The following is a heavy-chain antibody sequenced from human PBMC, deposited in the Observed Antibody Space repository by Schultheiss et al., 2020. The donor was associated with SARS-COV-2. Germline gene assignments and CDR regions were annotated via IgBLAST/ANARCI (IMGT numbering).Heavy chain of an antibody. CDR2: IWYDGSNK. Sequence: GGSLRLSCAASGFTFSNYAMNWVRQAPGKGLEWVAVIWYDGSNKEYADSVKGRFTISRDNSRNTLYLQMNSLRAEDTAVYYCAKGQRARWVAGTPFDYWGQGTLVTVSS. CDR1: GFTFSNYA. V-gene: IGHV3-33*06. D-gene: IGHD6-19*01. J-gene: IGHJ4*02. CDR3: AKGQRARWVAGTPFDY.